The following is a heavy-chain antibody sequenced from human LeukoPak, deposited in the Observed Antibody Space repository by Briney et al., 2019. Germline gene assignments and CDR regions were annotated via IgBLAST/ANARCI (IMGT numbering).Heavy chain of an antibody. V-gene: IGHV1-69*05. Sequence: VPSVKVSCKASGGTFSSYAISWVRQAPGQGLEWMGGIIPIFGTANYAQKFQGRVTITTDESTSTAYMELSSLRSEDTAVYYCAVSNYDILTGYYVPNYYYMDVWGKGTTVTVSS. J-gene: IGHJ6*03. CDR3: AVSNYDILTGYYVPNYYYMDV. CDR1: GGTFSSYA. D-gene: IGHD3-9*01. CDR2: IIPIFGTA.